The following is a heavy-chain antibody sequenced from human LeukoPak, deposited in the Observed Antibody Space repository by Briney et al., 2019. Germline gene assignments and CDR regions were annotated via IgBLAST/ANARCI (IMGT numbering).Heavy chain of an antibody. V-gene: IGHV4-4*08. D-gene: IGHD5-24*01. CDR3: ARRSARGYNYIDF. CDR2: IHATGST. CDR1: GGSVKTYY. J-gene: IGHJ4*02. Sequence: SETLSLTCAVSGGSVKTYYWSWIRQSPERGLQWIGFIHATGSTNTFPSLKSRVTISLDTSTNQFSLRLKSVTAADTAVYYCARRSARGYNYIDFWGRGTLVTVSS.